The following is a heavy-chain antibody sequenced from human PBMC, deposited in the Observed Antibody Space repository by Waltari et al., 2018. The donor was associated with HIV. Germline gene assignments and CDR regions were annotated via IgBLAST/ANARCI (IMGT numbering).Heavy chain of an antibody. J-gene: IGHJ3*02. CDR1: GFTFSSYA. CDR2: ISGSGGRT. D-gene: IGHD3-16*02. Sequence: EVQLLESGGGLVQPGGSLRPSCAASGFTFSSYAMGGVRQAQGKGLEWVAAISGSGGRTYYADSVKGRFTISRDNAKNTLYLQMNSLRAEDTAVYYCAKAYDYVWGSYRPDAFDIWGQGTMVTVSS. V-gene: IGHV3-23*01. CDR3: AKAYDYVWGSYRPDAFDI.